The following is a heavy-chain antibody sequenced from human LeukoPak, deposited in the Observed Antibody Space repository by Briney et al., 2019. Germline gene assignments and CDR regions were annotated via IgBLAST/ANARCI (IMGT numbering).Heavy chain of an antibody. J-gene: IGHJ6*02. Sequence: KPSETLSLTCTVSGGFISTYYWTWIRQPPGKGLEWIAHIHYSGTIKYNPSLQSRVTISVDTSKNQFSLKLSSVTAADTAVYYCARVRTTVTVTTFKNHYSGMDVWGQGTTVTVSS. CDR1: GGFISTYY. D-gene: IGHD4-17*01. V-gene: IGHV4-59*12. CDR3: ARVRTTVTVTTFKNHYSGMDV. CDR2: IHYSGTI.